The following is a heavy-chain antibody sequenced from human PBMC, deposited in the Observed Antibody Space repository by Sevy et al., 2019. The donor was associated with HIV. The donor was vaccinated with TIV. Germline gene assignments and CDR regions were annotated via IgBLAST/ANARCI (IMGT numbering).Heavy chain of an antibody. CDR1: GYTFTGYY. J-gene: IGHJ4*02. V-gene: IGHV1-2*02. D-gene: IGHD3-3*01. CDR2: INPNSDGT. CDR3: ARGDTFWSAYYYFDY. Sequence: ASVKVSCKASGYTFTGYYIHWARQAPGQGLEWMGWINPNSDGTNFAQKFQGRVTMTRDTSITTAYMELSRLRSDDTAVYYCARGDTFWSAYYYFDYWGQGTLVTVSS.